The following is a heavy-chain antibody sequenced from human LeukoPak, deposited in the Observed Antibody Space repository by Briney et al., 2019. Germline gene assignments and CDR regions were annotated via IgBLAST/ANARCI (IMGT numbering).Heavy chain of an antibody. V-gene: IGHV3-11*03. D-gene: IGHD3-22*01. CDR2: ISSSSSHT. Sequence: GGSLRLSCAASGFTFSDYYMSWVRQAPGEGLKWVSFISSSSSHTNYADSVKSRFTISRDNANNSLYLQMNRLTAEDTAVYYCARPLSYYYDSSGPQGYWGQGTLVTVSS. CDR1: GFTFSDYY. J-gene: IGHJ4*02. CDR3: ARPLSYYYDSSGPQGY.